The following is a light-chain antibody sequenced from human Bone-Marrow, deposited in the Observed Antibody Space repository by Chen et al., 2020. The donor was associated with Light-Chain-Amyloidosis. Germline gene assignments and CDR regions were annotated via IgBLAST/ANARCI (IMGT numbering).Light chain of an antibody. CDR3: SSYTITNTLV. Sequence: QSALTQPASVSGSPGPSITLSCSGTSSDVGGDNHVSWYHQHPDKAPKLMIYEVNNRPPWVPDRFSGSKSDNTASLTISGLKTEDEADYFCSSYTITNTLVFGSGTRVTVL. CDR2: EVN. V-gene: IGLV2-14*01. CDR1: SSDVGGDNH. J-gene: IGLJ1*01.